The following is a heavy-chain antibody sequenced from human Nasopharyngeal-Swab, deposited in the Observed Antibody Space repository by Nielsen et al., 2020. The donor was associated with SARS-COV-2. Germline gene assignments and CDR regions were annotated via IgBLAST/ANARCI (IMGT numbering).Heavy chain of an antibody. Sequence: WIRQPPGKGLEWMGEINHSGSTNYNPSLKSRVTISVVTSKKQFSLKLSSVTAADTAVYYCARGTVYYYDSSGYYYYYYYGMDVWGQGTTVTVSS. J-gene: IGHJ6*02. CDR3: ARGTVYYYDSSGYYYYYYYGMDV. CDR2: INHSGST. D-gene: IGHD3-22*01. V-gene: IGHV4-34*01.